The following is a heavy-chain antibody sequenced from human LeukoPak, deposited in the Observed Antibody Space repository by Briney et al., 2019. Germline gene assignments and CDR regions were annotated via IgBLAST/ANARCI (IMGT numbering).Heavy chain of an antibody. J-gene: IGHJ3*02. V-gene: IGHV1-69*13. D-gene: IGHD2-15*01. CDR1: GGTFSSYA. CDR3: ARDSTDYSHAFDI. Sequence: SVKVSCKASGGTFSSYAISWVRQAPGQGLEWMGGIIPIFGTANYAQKFQGRVTITADESTSTAYTELSSLRSEDTAVYYCARDSTDYSHAFDIWGQGTMVTVSS. CDR2: IIPIFGTA.